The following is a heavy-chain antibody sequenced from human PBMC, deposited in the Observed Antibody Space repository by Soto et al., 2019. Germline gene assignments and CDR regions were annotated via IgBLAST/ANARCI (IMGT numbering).Heavy chain of an antibody. J-gene: IGHJ4*02. CDR3: ASRDPGTSVDY. CDR1: GGSFTSNNW. D-gene: IGHD1-7*01. CDR2: IYRAGST. Sequence: QVQLQESGPGLVKPSGTLSLTCAVSGGSFTSNNWWTWVRQPPGQGRGWIGEIYRAGSTNYNPSLKSRVTISLDKSENQLSLKVTSLTAADTAVYYCASRDPGTSVDYWGQGTLVTVSS. V-gene: IGHV4-4*02.